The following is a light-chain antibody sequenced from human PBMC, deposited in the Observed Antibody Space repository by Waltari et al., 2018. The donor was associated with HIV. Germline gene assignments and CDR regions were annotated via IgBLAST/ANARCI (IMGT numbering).Light chain of an antibody. Sequence: QSVVTQPPSASGTPGQNISISCSGDISNLGGNFVYWYQQRPGTAPRRLIYRNGQRPSGVPDQFSGSKSATSASLAISGLRSEDEADYHCSTWDNSLSHWVFGGGTKVTVL. J-gene: IGLJ3*02. CDR3: STWDNSLSHWV. CDR1: ISNLGGNF. CDR2: RNG. V-gene: IGLV1-47*01.